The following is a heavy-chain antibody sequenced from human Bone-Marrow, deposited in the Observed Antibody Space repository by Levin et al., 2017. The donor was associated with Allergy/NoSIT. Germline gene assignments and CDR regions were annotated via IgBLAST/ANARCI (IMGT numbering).Heavy chain of an antibody. D-gene: IGHD4-23*01. CDR2: IWSDGNNK. V-gene: IGHV3-33*01. Sequence: LSLTCAASGFIFSSYGIHWVRQAPGKGLEWVAVIWSDGNNKYYADSVKGRFTISRDNSNNTLSLQMNSLTVEDTAVYYCAGDAGQLRWEYYFDSWGQGTLVTVSS. J-gene: IGHJ4*02. CDR1: GFIFSSYG. CDR3: AGDAGQLRWEYYFDS.